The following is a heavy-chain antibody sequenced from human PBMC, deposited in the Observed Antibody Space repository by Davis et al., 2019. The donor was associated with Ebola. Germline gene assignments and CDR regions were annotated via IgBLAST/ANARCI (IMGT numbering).Heavy chain of an antibody. J-gene: IGHJ6*02. CDR3: ARDGDYDYGMDV. D-gene: IGHD3-16*01. CDR1: GYTFTRYG. Sequence: ASVTVSCKASGYTFTRYGISWVRQAPGQGLEWMGWISAYNGNTNYAQKLQGRVTMTTDTSTSTAYMELRSLRSDDTAVYYSARDGDYDYGMDVWGQGTTVTVSS. CDR2: ISAYNGNT. V-gene: IGHV1-18*01.